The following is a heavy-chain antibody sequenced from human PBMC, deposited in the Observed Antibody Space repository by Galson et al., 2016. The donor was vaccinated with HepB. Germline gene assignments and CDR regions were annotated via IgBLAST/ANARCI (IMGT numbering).Heavy chain of an antibody. J-gene: IGHJ4*02. D-gene: IGHD3-22*01. CDR2: IRSKTYGGTT. V-gene: IGHV3-49*03. CDR1: GFTFGDYA. Sequence: SPRLSCATSGFTFGDYAMSWFRQAPGKGLEWVGFIRSKTYGGTTEYAASVKARFTISSDDSKSFAYLQMSSLNTGDKAVYYCARGTPYYRPYYFDYWGQGTLVTVSS. CDR3: ARGTPYYRPYYFDY.